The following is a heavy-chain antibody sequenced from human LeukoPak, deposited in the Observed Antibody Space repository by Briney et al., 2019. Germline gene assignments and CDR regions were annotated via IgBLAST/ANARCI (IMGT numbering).Heavy chain of an antibody. J-gene: IGHJ4*02. V-gene: IGHV3-30-3*01. Sequence: GGSLRLSCAASGFTFSSYAMHWVRQAPGKGLEWVAVISYDGSNKYYADSVKGRFTISRDNSKNTLYLQMNSLRAEDTAVYYCAKADYSGSYYSPITDYWGQGTLVTVSS. D-gene: IGHD1-26*01. CDR2: ISYDGSNK. CDR3: AKADYSGSYYSPITDY. CDR1: GFTFSSYA.